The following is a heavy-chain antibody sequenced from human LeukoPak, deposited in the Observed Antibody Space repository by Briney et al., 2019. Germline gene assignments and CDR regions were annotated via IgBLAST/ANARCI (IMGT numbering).Heavy chain of an antibody. CDR1: GYTFTSYA. Sequence: ASVKVSCKASGYTFTSYAMHWVRQAPGQRLEWMGWINAGNGNTKYSQKFQGRVTITRDTSVSTAYMELSSLRSEDTAVYYCAKGFWSGYQSYGYYYYGMDVWGQGTTVTVSS. J-gene: IGHJ6*02. D-gene: IGHD3-3*01. CDR2: INAGNGNT. V-gene: IGHV1-3*01. CDR3: AKGFWSGYQSYGYYYYGMDV.